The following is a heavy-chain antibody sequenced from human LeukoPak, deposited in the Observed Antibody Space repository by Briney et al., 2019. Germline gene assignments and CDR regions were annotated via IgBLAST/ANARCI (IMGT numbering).Heavy chain of an antibody. CDR3: ARGGQGDGYSADEAFDI. CDR2: TFHRSKWYN. V-gene: IGHV6-1*01. Sequence: SQTLSLTCAISGDSVSSNSAAWNWVRQSPSRGLEWLGRTFHRSKWYNDYAVFVKSRITINPDTSKNQFSLQLNSVTPEDTAVYFCARGGQGDGYSADEAFDIWGQGTMVTVS. CDR1: GDSVSSNSAA. J-gene: IGHJ3*02. D-gene: IGHD5-18*01.